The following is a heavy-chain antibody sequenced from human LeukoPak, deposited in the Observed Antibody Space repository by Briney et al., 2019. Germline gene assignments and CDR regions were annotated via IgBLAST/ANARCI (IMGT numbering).Heavy chain of an antibody. D-gene: IGHD5-18*01. V-gene: IGHV4-59*01. CDR3: ARAGYSYGTGYYFDY. CDR1: GGSISSYY. Sequence: SETLSLTCTVSGGSISSYYWTWIRLPPGKGLEWIGYIYYTGATYYNPSLKSRVTISLDTPKSQFSLRLSSVTAADAAAYYCARAGYSYGTGYYFDYWGQGALVTVSS. CDR2: IYYTGAT. J-gene: IGHJ4*02.